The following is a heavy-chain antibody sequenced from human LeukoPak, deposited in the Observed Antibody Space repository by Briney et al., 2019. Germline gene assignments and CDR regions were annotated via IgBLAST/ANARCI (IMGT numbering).Heavy chain of an antibody. CDR1: GGSFSGYY. J-gene: IGHJ4*02. CDR2: INHSGST. V-gene: IGHV4-34*01. D-gene: IGHD1-26*01. CDR3: ARWEGGSYYDFDY. Sequence: SETPSLTCAVYGGSFSGYYWSWIRQPPGKGLEWIGEINHSGSTNYNPSPKSRVTISVDTSKNQFSLKLSSVTAADTAVYYCARWEGGSYYDFDYRGKGTLVTVSS.